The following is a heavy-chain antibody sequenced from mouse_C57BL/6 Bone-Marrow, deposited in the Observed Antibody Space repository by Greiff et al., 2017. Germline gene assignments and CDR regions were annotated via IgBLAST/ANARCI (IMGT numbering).Heavy chain of an antibody. Sequence: QVQLKESGAELARPGASVKMSCKASGYTFTSYTMHWLKQRPGQGLEWIGYINPSSGYTKYNQKFKDKATLTADKSSSTAYMQLSSLTSEDSAVYYCASYDYDGSWFAYWGQGTLVTVSA. D-gene: IGHD2-4*01. CDR2: INPSSGYT. V-gene: IGHV1-4*01. CDR3: ASYDYDGSWFAY. CDR1: GYTFTSYT. J-gene: IGHJ3*01.